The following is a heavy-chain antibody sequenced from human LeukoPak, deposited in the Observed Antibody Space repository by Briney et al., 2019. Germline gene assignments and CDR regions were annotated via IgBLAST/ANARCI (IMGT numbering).Heavy chain of an antibody. J-gene: IGHJ6*03. CDR1: GFTFSTYW. D-gene: IGHD3-10*01. Sequence: GGSLRLSCAASGFTFSTYWMHWVRQVPGKGLVWVSRINSDGSSTSYADSVKGRFTISRDNAKNTLYLQMNSLRAEDTAVYYCARDLWFGEFYYMDVWGKGTTVTISS. CDR2: INSDGSST. CDR3: ARDLWFGEFYYMDV. V-gene: IGHV3-74*01.